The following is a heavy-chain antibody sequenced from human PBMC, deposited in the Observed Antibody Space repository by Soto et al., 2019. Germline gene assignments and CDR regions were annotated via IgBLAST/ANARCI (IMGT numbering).Heavy chain of an antibody. CDR2: ISGSGGST. CDR1: GFTFSSYA. J-gene: IGHJ4*02. V-gene: IGHV3-23*01. Sequence: RGSLRLSCAASGFTFSSYAMSWVRQAPGKGLEWVSAISGSGGSTYYADSVKGRFTISRDNSKNTLYLQMNSLRAEDTAVYYCAKDRGAYYDFWSGYYDVGIFDYWGQGNLVTVSS. D-gene: IGHD3-3*01. CDR3: AKDRGAYYDFWSGYYDVGIFDY.